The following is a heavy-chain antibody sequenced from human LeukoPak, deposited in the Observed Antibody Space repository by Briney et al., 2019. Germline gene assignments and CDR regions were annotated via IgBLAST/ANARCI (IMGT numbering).Heavy chain of an antibody. CDR1: GGSFSGYY. D-gene: IGHD6-19*01. V-gene: IGHV4-34*01. Sequence: SETLSLTCAVYGGSFSGYYWSWVRQPPGKGLEWIGNIYFSGSTYYNPSLKSRVTISVDTSRNQFSLNLTSVTAADTAVYYCARLPYTSGWLYNWFDPWGQGTLVTVSS. CDR3: ARLPYTSGWLYNWFDP. J-gene: IGHJ5*02. CDR2: IYFSGST.